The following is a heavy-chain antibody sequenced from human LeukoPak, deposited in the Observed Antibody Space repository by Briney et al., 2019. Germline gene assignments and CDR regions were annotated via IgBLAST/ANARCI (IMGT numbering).Heavy chain of an antibody. V-gene: IGHV4-61*02. CDR1: GVSISSGSYY. CDR3: ARGGPFPSSSSSREYYLDY. Sequence: PSQTLSLTCTVSGVSISSGSYYWSWIGQPAGKGLVWIGRIYTSGSTNYNPSLKSPVTISVDTSKNQFSLKLSSVTAADTAVYYCARGGPFPSSSSSREYYLDYWSQGTLLTVSS. J-gene: IGHJ4*02. D-gene: IGHD6-6*01. CDR2: IYTSGST.